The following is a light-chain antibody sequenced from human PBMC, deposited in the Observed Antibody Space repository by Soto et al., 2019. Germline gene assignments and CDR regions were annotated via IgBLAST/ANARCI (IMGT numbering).Light chain of an antibody. J-gene: IGLJ3*02. V-gene: IGLV2-14*03. Sequence: QSALTQPASVSGSPVQSITISCTGTSRDIGTYYYVSWYQHHPSKAPKVIIHDVNTRPSGVSDRFSGSKSDNTASLTISGLQPDDEADYYCSSYTISNTLVFGGGTKLTVL. CDR2: DVN. CDR1: SRDIGTYYY. CDR3: SSYTISNTLV.